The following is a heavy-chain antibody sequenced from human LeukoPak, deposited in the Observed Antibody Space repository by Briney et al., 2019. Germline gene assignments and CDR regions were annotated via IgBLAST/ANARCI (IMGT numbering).Heavy chain of an antibody. J-gene: IGHJ4*02. V-gene: IGHV3-74*01. Sequence: PGGSLRLSCAASGFTFSSYWMHWVRQAPGKGLVWVSRINTDGSSTSYADSVKGRFTISRDNAKNTLYLQMNSLRAEDTAVYYCARGGGSYALFDYWGQGTLVTVSS. CDR1: GFTFSSYW. CDR3: ARGGGSYALFDY. D-gene: IGHD1-26*01. CDR2: INTDGSST.